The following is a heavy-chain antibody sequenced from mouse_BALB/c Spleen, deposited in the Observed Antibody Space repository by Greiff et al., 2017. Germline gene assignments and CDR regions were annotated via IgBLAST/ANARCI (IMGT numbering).Heavy chain of an antibody. J-gene: IGHJ2*01. CDR2: IAPGSGST. CDR1: GYTFTSYW. V-gene: IGHV1S41*01. Sequence: DLVKPGASVKLSCKASGYTFTSYWINWIKQRPGQGLEWIGRIAPGSGSTYYNEMFKGKATLTVDTSSSTAYIQLSSLSSEDSAVYLCARSGGSSYFDYWGQGTTLTVSS. D-gene: IGHD1-1*01. CDR3: ARSGGSSYFDY.